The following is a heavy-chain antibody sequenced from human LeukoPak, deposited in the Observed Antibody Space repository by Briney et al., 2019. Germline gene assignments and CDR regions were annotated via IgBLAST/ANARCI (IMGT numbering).Heavy chain of an antibody. CDR2: ISGSGGST. CDR1: GFTFSSYA. J-gene: IGHJ4*02. D-gene: IGHD3-22*01. V-gene: IGHV3-23*01. CDR3: ARGDDNSGYYWD. Sequence: GGSLRLSCADSGFTFSSYAMSWVRQAPGKGLEWVSAISGSGGSTYYADSVKGRFTISRDNSKNTLYLQMNSLRAEDTAVYYCARGDDNSGYYWDWGQGSLVTVSS.